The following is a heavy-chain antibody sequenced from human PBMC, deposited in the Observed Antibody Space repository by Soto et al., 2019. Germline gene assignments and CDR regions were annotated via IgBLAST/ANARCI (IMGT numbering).Heavy chain of an antibody. CDR1: GFSLSTSGMC. CDR2: IDWDDDK. J-gene: IGHJ6*02. D-gene: IGHD3-22*01. CDR3: ARISPTYYYDSSGSPPYYYYSMDV. V-gene: IGHV2-70*11. Sequence: SGPTLVNPTQTLTLTCTFSGFSLSTSGMCVSWIRQPPGKALEWLARIDWDDDKYYSTSLKTRLTISKDTSKNQVVLTMTNMDPVDTATYYCARISPTYYYDSSGSPPYYYYSMDVWG.